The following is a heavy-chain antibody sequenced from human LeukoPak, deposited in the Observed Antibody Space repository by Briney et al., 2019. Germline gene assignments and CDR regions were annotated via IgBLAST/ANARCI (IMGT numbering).Heavy chain of an antibody. CDR1: GDSVSSNSAA. J-gene: IGHJ6*02. CDR2: TYYRSKWYN. CDR3: ARSYYDFWSGPTRYYYYYGMDV. D-gene: IGHD3-3*01. Sequence: SQTLSLTCAISGDSVSSNSAAWNWLGQSPSRGLEWLGRTYYRSKWYNDYAVSVKSRITINPDTSKNQFSLQLNSVTPEDTAVYYCARSYYDFWSGPTRYYYYYGMDVWGQGTTVTVSS. V-gene: IGHV6-1*01.